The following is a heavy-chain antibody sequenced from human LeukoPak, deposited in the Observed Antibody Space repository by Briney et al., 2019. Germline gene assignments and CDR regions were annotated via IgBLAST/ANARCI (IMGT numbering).Heavy chain of an antibody. D-gene: IGHD5-18*01. V-gene: IGHV4-34*01. CDR2: INHSGST. CDR1: GGSFSGYY. Sequence: ETLSLTCAVYGGSFSGYYWSWIRQPPGKGLEWIGEINHSGSTNYNPSLKSRVTISVDTSKNQFSLKLSSVTAADTAVYYCARGGRAMVYFDYRGQGTLVTVSS. J-gene: IGHJ4*02. CDR3: ARGGRAMVYFDY.